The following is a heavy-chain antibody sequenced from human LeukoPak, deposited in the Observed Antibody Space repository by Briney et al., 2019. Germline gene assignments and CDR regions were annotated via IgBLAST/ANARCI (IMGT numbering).Heavy chain of an antibody. D-gene: IGHD1-26*01. Sequence: SETLSLTCTVSGGSISSSSYYWGWIRQPPGKGLEWIGCIYYSGSTYYNPSLKSRVTISVGTSKNQFSLKLSSVTAADTAVYYCARQSEWEVAAAPFFDYWGQGTLVTVSS. CDR3: ARQSEWEVAAAPFFDY. CDR2: IYYSGST. J-gene: IGHJ4*02. CDR1: GGSISSSSYY. V-gene: IGHV4-39*01.